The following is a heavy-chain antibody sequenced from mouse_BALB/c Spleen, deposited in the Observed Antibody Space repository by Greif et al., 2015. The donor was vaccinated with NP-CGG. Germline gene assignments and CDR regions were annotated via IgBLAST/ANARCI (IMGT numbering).Heavy chain of an antibody. Sequence: VQLQQSGGGLVQPGGSLRLSCATSGFTFTDYYMSWIRQPPGKALEWLGFIRNKANGYTTEYSASVKGRFTISRDNSQSILYLQMNTLRAEDSATYYCATDDYLDYWLQGTPLTVSP. CDR1: GFTFTDYY. J-gene: IGHJ2*01. CDR3: ATDDYLDY. V-gene: IGHV7-3*02. CDR2: IRNKANGYTT.